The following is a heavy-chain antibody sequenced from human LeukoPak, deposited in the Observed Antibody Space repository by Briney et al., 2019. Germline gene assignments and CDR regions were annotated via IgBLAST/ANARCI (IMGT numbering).Heavy chain of an antibody. CDR3: GKDRSNGLFGY. Sequence: GGSLRLSCAASGLTFSNYAMTWVRQAPGKGLEWVSVVSASGGSTYYADSVRGRFTISRDNSKNTLYLQMSSLRAEDTAIYYCGKDRSNGLFGYWGQGTLVTVSS. CDR2: VSASGGST. J-gene: IGHJ4*02. CDR1: GLTFSNYA. D-gene: IGHD6-19*01. V-gene: IGHV3-23*01.